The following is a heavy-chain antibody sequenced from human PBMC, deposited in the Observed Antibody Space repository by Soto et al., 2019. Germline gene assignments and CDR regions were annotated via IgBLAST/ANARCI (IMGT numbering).Heavy chain of an antibody. J-gene: IGHJ2*01. Sequence: VSCKASGYTFSSNDINWVRQATGQGLEWMGWVNPNSGNTGYAQKFQGRVTMTRDTSTTTAYMELSSLRSEDTAVYYCARVTRTWYFDLWGRGTLVTVSS. CDR1: GYTFSSND. CDR2: VNPNSGNT. CDR3: ARVTRTWYFDL. V-gene: IGHV1-8*01.